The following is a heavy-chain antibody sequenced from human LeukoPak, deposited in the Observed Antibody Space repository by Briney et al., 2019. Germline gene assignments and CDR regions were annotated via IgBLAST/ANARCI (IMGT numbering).Heavy chain of an antibody. Sequence: SETLSLTCTVSGDSISSGTYYWIWIRQPAGKGLEWIGRIYTSGSTNYNPSLKSRVTISVDTSKNQFSLKLSSVTAADTAVYFCARGPYSYDSSGAFDIWGQGTMVTVSS. J-gene: IGHJ3*02. CDR3: ARGPYSYDSSGAFDI. D-gene: IGHD3-22*01. CDR2: IYTSGST. CDR1: GDSISSGTYY. V-gene: IGHV4-61*02.